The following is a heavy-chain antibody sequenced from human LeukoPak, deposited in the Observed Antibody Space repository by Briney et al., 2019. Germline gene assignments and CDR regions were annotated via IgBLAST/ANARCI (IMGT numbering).Heavy chain of an antibody. J-gene: IGHJ6*04. CDR1: GFTFSSYS. Sequence: GGSLRLSCTASGFTFSSYSMNWVRQAPGKGLEWVSSISSSSSYIYYADSVKGRFTISRDNAKNSLYLQMNSLRAEDTAVYYCAELGITMIGGVWGKGTTVTISS. D-gene: IGHD3-10*02. V-gene: IGHV3-21*01. CDR3: AELGITMIGGV. CDR2: ISSSSSYI.